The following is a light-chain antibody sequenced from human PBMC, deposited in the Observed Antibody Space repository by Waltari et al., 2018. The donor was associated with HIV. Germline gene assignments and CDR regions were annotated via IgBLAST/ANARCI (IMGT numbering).Light chain of an antibody. J-gene: IGKJ4*01. V-gene: IGKV3-15*01. CDR2: AAS. Sequence: EIVMTQSPATLSVSPGEGATLSCRASQSVGNNLGWYQQKPGQAPRLLIYAASTRATDIPARFSGTGYGTEFTLSISSLQSEEFAVYHCDQYDVWPLTFGGGTKVEI. CDR1: QSVGNN. CDR3: DQYDVWPLT.